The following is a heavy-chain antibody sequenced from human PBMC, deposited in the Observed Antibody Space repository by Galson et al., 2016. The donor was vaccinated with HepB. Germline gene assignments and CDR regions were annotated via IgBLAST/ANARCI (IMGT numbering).Heavy chain of an antibody. CDR2: IKSRIDGGTT. CDR1: GFTFSISS. Sequence: SLRLSCAASGFTFSISSMNWVRQAPGKGLEWIGRIKSRIDGGTTDYAGSVNGRFTISRDDSKNTVFLQMNRLKAADTAVYYRTTYAQLVGGYFDYWGQGALVTVSS. V-gene: IGHV3-15*01. J-gene: IGHJ4*02. CDR3: TTYAQLVGGYFDY. D-gene: IGHD1-26*01.